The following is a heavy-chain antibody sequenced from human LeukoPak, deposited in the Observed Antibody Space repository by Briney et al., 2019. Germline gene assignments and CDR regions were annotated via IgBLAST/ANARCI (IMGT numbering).Heavy chain of an antibody. Sequence: GGSLRLSCAASGFTFSSYSMNWVRQAPGKGLEWVSSISSSSSYIYYADSVKGRFTIFRDNAKNSLYLQMNSLRAEDTAVYYCAKVLPRPGIAAAGKGRTEYFYNYGMDVWGQGTTVSVSS. D-gene: IGHD6-13*01. CDR1: GFTFSSYS. J-gene: IGHJ6*02. CDR3: AKVLPRPGIAAAGKGRTEYFYNYGMDV. CDR2: ISSSSSYI. V-gene: IGHV3-21*01.